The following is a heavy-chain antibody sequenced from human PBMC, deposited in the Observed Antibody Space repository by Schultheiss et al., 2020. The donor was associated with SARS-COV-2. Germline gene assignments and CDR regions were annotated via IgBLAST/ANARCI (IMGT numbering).Heavy chain of an antibody. Sequence: GGSLRLSCAASGFTFSSYSMIWVRQAPGKGLEWVGRIKSKIEDGTTDYAAPVKGRFTISRDDSKNTLFLQASSLKIEDTGVYYCTTDSAVTTASDYWGQGTLVTVSS. CDR3: TTDSAVTTASDY. CDR2: IKSKIEDGTT. J-gene: IGHJ4*02. V-gene: IGHV3-15*01. D-gene: IGHD4-17*01. CDR1: GFTFSSYS.